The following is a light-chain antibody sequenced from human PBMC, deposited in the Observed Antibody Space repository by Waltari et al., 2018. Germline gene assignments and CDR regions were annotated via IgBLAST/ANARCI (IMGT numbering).Light chain of an antibody. J-gene: IGKJ2*01. CDR1: QSIGSW. CDR3: QQCNNYPYT. Sequence: DIQMTQSPPTLSASVGDRVTITPRASQSIGSWLAWYPQKPGKPPNLLIYKASDLETGVPSRFSGSGSGTEFTLTISSLQPEDFATYYCQQCNNYPYTFGQGTNLEI. V-gene: IGKV1-5*03. CDR2: KAS.